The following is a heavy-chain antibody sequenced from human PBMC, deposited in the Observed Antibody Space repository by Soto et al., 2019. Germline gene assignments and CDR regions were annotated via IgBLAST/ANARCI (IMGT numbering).Heavy chain of an antibody. J-gene: IGHJ5*02. D-gene: IGHD1-1*01. CDR2: IYATGTT. V-gene: IGHV4-4*07. CDR3: VRDGTKTLRDWFDP. Sequence: WETLSLTCTVSGASISGFYWSWIRKSAGKGLEWIGRIYATGTTDYNPSLKSRVMMSVDRSKKQFSLKLRSVTAAATAVYYCVRDGTKTLRDWFDPWGQGSSVTVS. CDR1: GASISGFY.